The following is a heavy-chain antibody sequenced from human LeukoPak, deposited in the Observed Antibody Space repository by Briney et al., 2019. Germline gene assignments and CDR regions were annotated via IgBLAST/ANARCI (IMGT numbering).Heavy chain of an antibody. CDR3: ATPGRDY. J-gene: IGHJ4*02. CDR1: GFTFSSYG. V-gene: IGHV3-30*03. CDR2: ISYDGSNK. D-gene: IGHD3-10*01. Sequence: GGSLRLSCAASGFTFSSYGMHWVRQAPGKGLEWVAVISYDGSNKYYADSVKGRFTISRDNSKNTLYLQMNSLRAKDTAVYYCATPGRDYWGQGTLVTVSS.